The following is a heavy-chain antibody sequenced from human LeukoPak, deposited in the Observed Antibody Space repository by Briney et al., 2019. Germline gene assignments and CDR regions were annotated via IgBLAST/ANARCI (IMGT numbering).Heavy chain of an antibody. CDR2: INPNSGGT. CDR1: GYTFTGYY. Sequence: ASVKVSCKASGYTFTGYYMHWVRQAPGQGLEWMGWINPNSGGTNYAQKFQGRVTMTRDTSISPAYMELSRLRSDDTAVYYCARGSVLRYFDGLFDYWGQGTLVTVSS. CDR3: ARGSVLRYFDGLFDY. D-gene: IGHD3-9*01. J-gene: IGHJ4*02. V-gene: IGHV1-2*02.